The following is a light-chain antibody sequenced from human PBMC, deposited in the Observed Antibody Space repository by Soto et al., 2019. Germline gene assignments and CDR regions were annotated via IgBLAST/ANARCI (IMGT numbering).Light chain of an antibody. CDR1: QSISSN. J-gene: IGKJ1*01. CDR3: QQYNNWLRT. CDR2: GAS. V-gene: IGKV3-15*01. Sequence: EIVMTQSPATLSVSPGERATLSCRASQSISSNLAWYQQTPGQAPRLLIYGASTRATGIPARFSGSGSGTDFTLTVSSLQSEDFALYYCQQYNNWLRTFGQGTKVDIK.